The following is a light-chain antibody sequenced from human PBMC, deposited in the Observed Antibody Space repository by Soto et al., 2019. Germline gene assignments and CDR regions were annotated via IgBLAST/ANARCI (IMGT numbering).Light chain of an antibody. V-gene: IGKV3-15*01. CDR2: GAS. Sequence: IVMTQSAATLSVSPGERATLSCRASQSVSSNLAWYQQKPGQAPRLLIYGASTRATGIPARFSGSGSGTEFTLTISSLQSEDFAVYYCQQYNNWPPFTFGQGTRLE. CDR3: QQYNNWPPFT. J-gene: IGKJ5*01. CDR1: QSVSSN.